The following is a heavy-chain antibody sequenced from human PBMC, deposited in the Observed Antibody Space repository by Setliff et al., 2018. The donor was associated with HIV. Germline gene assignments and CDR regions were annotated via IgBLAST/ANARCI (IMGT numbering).Heavy chain of an antibody. D-gene: IGHD3-3*01. CDR1: GFIFGDYA. CDR3: AKPRRYNTYYFDH. V-gene: IGHV3-30*18. J-gene: IGHJ4*02. Sequence: GGSLRLSCAVSGFIFGDYAIHCVRQAPGKGLEWVAAVSYDGTKTYYADSVKGRFTLSRDNSKSTLYLQMNSRKTEDKAVYYCAKPRRYNTYYFDHWGQGTLVTVSS. CDR2: VSYDGTKT.